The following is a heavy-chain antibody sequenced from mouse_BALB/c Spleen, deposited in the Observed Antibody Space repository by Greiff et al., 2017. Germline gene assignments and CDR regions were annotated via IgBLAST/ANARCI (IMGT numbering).Heavy chain of an antibody. CDR1: GFTFSSYG. CDR3: ARDPTTVRSDAMDY. J-gene: IGHJ4*01. V-gene: IGHV5-6-3*01. Sequence: EVKVEESGGGLVQPGGSLKLSCAASGFTFSSYGMSWVRQTPDKRLELVATINSNGGSTYYPDSVKGRYTISRDNAKNTLYLQMSSLTSEDTAMYYCARDPTTVRSDAMDYWGQGTSVTVSS. CDR2: INSNGGST. D-gene: IGHD1-1*01.